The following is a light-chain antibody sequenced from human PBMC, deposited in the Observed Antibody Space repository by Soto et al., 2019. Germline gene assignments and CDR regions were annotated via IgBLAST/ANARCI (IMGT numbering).Light chain of an antibody. CDR2: GAS. V-gene: IGKV3-15*01. CDR3: QQYNNWPLA. J-gene: IGKJ3*01. CDR1: ESVTTN. Sequence: EIVMTQSPATLSVSPGERATLSCRAGESVTTNLAWYQQKPGQAPRLLIYGASTRATGIPARFSGSGSGTEFTLSISSLQSEDFAVYYCQQYNNWPLAFGPGTKVDSK.